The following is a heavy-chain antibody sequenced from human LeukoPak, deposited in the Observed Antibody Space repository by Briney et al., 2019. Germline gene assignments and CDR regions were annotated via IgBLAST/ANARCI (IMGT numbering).Heavy chain of an antibody. CDR3: ARGTRGWGGSGEDTWFDS. D-gene: IGHD2-15*01. Sequence: SETLSLTCTVSGYSISSGYYWGWIRQPPGKGLEWIGSIYHSGSTYYNPSLKSRVTMLVDTSKNQFSLKLSSVTAADTAVYYCARGTRGWGGSGEDTWFDSWGQGTLVTVSS. CDR2: IYHSGST. J-gene: IGHJ5*01. CDR1: GYSISSGYY. V-gene: IGHV4-38-2*02.